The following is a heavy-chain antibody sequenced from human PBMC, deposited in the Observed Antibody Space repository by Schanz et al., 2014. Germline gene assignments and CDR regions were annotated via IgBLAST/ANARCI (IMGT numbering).Heavy chain of an antibody. Sequence: VQLVESGGGVVQPGRSLRLSCAASTFTFSSDWMSWVRQAPGKGLEWVANIKQDESEKYYVDSVKGRFTISRDNAKNSLFLHMNSLRAEDTALYYCARDRRNADLDYWGQGTLVTVSS. CDR1: TFTFSSDW. V-gene: IGHV3-7*01. CDR2: IKQDESEK. D-gene: IGHD1-1*01. CDR3: ARDRRNADLDY. J-gene: IGHJ4*02.